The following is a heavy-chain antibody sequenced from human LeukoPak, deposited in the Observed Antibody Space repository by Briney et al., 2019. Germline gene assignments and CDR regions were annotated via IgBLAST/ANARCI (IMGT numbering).Heavy chain of an antibody. D-gene: IGHD3-10*01. CDR3: ARGNTMVRRYGMDV. CDR2: IIPILGIA. J-gene: IGHJ6*02. CDR1: GGTFSSYA. Sequence: GASVKVSCKASGGTFSSYAISWVRQAPGQGLEWMGRIIPILGIANYAQKFLGRVTITADKSTSTAYMELSSLRSEDTAVYYCARGNTMVRRYGMDVWGQGTTVTVSS. V-gene: IGHV1-69*04.